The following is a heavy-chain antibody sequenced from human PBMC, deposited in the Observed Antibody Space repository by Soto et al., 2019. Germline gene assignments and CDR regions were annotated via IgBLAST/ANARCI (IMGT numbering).Heavy chain of an antibody. V-gene: IGHV3-33*01. CDR1: GFTFSSYG. J-gene: IGHJ4*02. CDR2: IWYDGSNK. CDR3: ARDSMGQTARPVPLDY. Sequence: QVQLVESGGGVVQPGRSLRLSCAASGFTFSSYGMHWVRQAPGKGLEWVAVIWYDGSNKYYADSVKGRFTISRDNSKNTLYLKMNSLRAEDTAVYYCARDSMGQTARPVPLDYWGQGTLVTVSS. D-gene: IGHD6-6*01.